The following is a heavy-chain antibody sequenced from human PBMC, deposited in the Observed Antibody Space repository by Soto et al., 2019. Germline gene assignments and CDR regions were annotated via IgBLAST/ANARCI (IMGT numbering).Heavy chain of an antibody. CDR2: IYYSGST. J-gene: IGHJ6*02. CDR1: GGSVSSGKYY. CDR3: ARDRIGGKYSATDV. V-gene: IGHV4-61*01. Sequence: PSGTLSLTCTVSGGSVSSGKYYWSWIRQPPGKGLEWIGYIYYSGSTNNNPSLKSRVSMAVDTSKNQFSLKLRSVTAADAAIYYCARDRIGGKYSATDVWGQGTTVTVSS.